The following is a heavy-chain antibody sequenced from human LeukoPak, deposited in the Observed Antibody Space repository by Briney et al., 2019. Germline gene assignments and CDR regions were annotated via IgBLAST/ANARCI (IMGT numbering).Heavy chain of an antibody. CDR3: ARDPTSGYYGMIP. D-gene: IGHD3-22*01. V-gene: IGHV3-7*01. Sequence: GGSQRLSCAASRFTFSIYWMSWVRQAPGKGLEWVANIKQDGSEKYYVDSVKGRFTISRDNANNSLYLQMNSLRAEDTAVYYCARDPTSGYYGMIPWGQGTLVTVSS. CDR2: IKQDGSEK. J-gene: IGHJ5*02. CDR1: RFTFSIYW.